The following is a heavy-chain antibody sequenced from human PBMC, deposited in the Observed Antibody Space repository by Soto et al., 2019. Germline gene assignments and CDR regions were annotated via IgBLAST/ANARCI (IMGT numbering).Heavy chain of an antibody. CDR3: AILVFPNWFDP. Sequence: PSETLSLTCTVSGGSITSYYWSWIRQPPGKGLEWIGYIYYTGNTNYNPSLKSRVTISVDTSKNQLSLKLNSVTAADTAVYYCAILVFPNWFDPWGQGTLVT. CDR2: IYYTGNT. J-gene: IGHJ5*02. V-gene: IGHV4-59*01. D-gene: IGHD3-3*01. CDR1: GGSITSYY.